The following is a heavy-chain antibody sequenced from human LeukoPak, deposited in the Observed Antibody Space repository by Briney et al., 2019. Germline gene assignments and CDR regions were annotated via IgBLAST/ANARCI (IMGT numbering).Heavy chain of an antibody. CDR1: GSTFTSYG. D-gene: IGHD3-10*01. CDR2: ISAYNGNT. Sequence: ASVKVSCKASGSTFTSYGISWVRQAPGQGLEWMGWISAYNGNTNYAQKLQGRVTMTTDTSTSTAYMELRSLRSDDTAVYYCASQRYYYGSGSYPLDYWGQGTLVTVSS. CDR3: ASQRYYYGSGSYPLDY. J-gene: IGHJ4*02. V-gene: IGHV1-18*01.